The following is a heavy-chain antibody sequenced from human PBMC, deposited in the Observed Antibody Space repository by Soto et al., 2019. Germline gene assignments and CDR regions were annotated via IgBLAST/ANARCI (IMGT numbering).Heavy chain of an antibody. CDR2: ISSSGSII. V-gene: IGHV3-11*01. D-gene: IGHD3-22*01. CDR3: ARSRVQDPYYYDSSGYSV. Sequence: GGSLRLSCAASGFTFSDYYMSWIRQAPGKGLQWVSYISSSGSIIYSADSVKGRFTISRDNAKNSLYLQMNSLRAEDTAVYYCARSRVQDPYYYDSSGYSVWGQGTLVTVSS. J-gene: IGHJ4*02. CDR1: GFTFSDYY.